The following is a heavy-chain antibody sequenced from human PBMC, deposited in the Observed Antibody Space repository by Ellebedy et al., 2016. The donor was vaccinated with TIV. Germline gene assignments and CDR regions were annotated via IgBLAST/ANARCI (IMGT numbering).Heavy chain of an antibody. D-gene: IGHD3-10*01. CDR3: ARELRWFEEPRYDH. Sequence: SETLSLXCAVYVGSFSGYSWTWIRQPPGKGLEWIGEMNHSGSANYNPSLKSRVTISVDTSKNQFSLKLNSVTAADTAIYYCARELRWFEEPRYDHWGQGTQVIVSS. J-gene: IGHJ4*02. CDR2: MNHSGSA. V-gene: IGHV4-34*01. CDR1: VGSFSGYS.